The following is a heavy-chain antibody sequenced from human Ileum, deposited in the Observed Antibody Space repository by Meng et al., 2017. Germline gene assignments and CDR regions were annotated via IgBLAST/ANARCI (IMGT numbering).Heavy chain of an antibody. CDR2: ISQESGRT. Sequence: QGQLEESGPGLVKPSGTLSLTCAVSGDSISSRDWWSWVRQPPGKGLEWIGEISQESGRTNYNPSLKSRVTISLDKSKNQFSLNLNSVTAADTAVYYCVRNEGYSLGDWGQGTLVTVFS. CDR1: GDSISSRDW. V-gene: IGHV4-4*02. D-gene: IGHD2-21*01. J-gene: IGHJ4*02. CDR3: VRNEGYSLGD.